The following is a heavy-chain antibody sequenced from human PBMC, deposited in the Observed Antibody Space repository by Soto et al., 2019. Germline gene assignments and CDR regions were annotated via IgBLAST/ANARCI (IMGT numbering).Heavy chain of an antibody. CDR3: ARGVPQVRGYINWLDP. CDR1: GGSISSGGYS. D-gene: IGHD3-16*02. J-gene: IGHJ5*02. CDR2: IYHSGST. V-gene: IGHV4-30-2*01. Sequence: SETLSLTCAVSGGSISSGGYSWSWIRQPPGKGLEWIGYIYHSGSTYYNPSLKSRVTISVDRSKNQFSLKLSSVTAADTAVYYCARGVPQVRGYINWLDPWGQGPLVTVYS.